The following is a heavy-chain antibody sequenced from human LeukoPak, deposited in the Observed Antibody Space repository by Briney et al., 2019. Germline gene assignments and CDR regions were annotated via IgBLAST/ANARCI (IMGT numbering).Heavy chain of an antibody. Sequence: PGGSLRLSCAASGFTFSSYAMSWVRQAPGKGLEWVSAISGSGGSTYYADSVKGRFTISRDNSKNTLYLQMNSLRAEDTAVYYCATLPMSSGYYFFDYWGQGTLVTVSS. D-gene: IGHD3-22*01. CDR2: ISGSGGST. V-gene: IGHV3-23*01. CDR3: ATLPMSSGYYFFDY. CDR1: GFTFSSYA. J-gene: IGHJ4*02.